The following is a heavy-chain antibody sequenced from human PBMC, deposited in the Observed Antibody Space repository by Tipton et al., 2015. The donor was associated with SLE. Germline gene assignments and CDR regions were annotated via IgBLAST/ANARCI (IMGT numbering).Heavy chain of an antibody. Sequence: TLSLTCIVSGGSISSSSYYWGWIRQPPGKGLEWIGSIYYSGSTYYNPSLKSRVTISVDTSKNQFSLKLSSVTAADTAVYFCARGGASVLIRNCYFDYWGQGSLVTVSS. D-gene: IGHD2-8*01. CDR3: ARGGASVLIRNCYFDY. CDR2: IYYSGST. J-gene: IGHJ4*02. CDR1: GGSISSSSYY. V-gene: IGHV4-39*07.